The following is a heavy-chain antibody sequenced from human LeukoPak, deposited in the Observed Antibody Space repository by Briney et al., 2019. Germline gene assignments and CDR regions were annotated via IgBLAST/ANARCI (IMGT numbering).Heavy chain of an antibody. CDR2: ISGSGGST. CDR1: GFTFSSYA. Sequence: SGGSLRLSCAASGFTFSSYAMSWVRQAPGKGLEWVSAISGSGGSTYYADSVKGRFTISRDNSKNTLYLQMNSLRAEDTAVYYCATHGSGSYYNAPGYWGQGTLVTVSS. J-gene: IGHJ4*02. CDR3: ATHGSGSYYNAPGY. D-gene: IGHD3-10*01. V-gene: IGHV3-23*01.